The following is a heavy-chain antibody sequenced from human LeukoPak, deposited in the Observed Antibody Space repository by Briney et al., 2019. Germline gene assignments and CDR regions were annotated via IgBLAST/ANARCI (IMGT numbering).Heavy chain of an antibody. J-gene: IGHJ5*02. CDR3: ARGYGDFNRGSWFDP. CDR1: GGSISNYY. V-gene: IGHV4-4*07. CDR2: IFTDGST. Sequence: SETLSLTCTVSGGSISNYYWIWIRQPAGKGLEWIGRIFTDGSTNYNPSLKSRVTMSVDTSKNQISLRLSSATAADTAVHYCARGYGDFNRGSWFDPWGQGTLVTVSS. D-gene: IGHD4-17*01.